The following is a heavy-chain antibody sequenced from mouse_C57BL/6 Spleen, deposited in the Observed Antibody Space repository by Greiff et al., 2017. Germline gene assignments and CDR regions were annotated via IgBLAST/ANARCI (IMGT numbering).Heavy chain of an antibody. J-gene: IGHJ2*01. CDR3: ARGGYSNPYYFDY. Sequence: QVQLKQSGPELVKPGASVKISCKASGYAFSSSWMNWVKQRPGKGLEWIGRIYPGDGDTNYNGKFKGKATLTADKSSSTAYMQLSSLTSEDSAVYFCARGGYSNPYYFDYWGQGTTLTVSS. CDR2: IYPGDGDT. CDR1: GYAFSSSW. V-gene: IGHV1-82*01. D-gene: IGHD2-5*01.